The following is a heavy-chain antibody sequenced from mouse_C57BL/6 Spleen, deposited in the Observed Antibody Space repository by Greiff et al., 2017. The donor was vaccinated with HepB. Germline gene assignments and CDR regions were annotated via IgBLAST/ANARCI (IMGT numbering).Heavy chain of an antibody. Sequence: QVQLQQSGAELARPGASVKLSCKASGYTFTSYGISWVKQRTGQGLEWIGEIYPRSGNTYYNEKFKGKATLTADKSSSTAYMELRSLPSEDSAVYFCAREYYYGSSSAWFAYWGQGTLVTVSA. CDR1: GYTFTSYG. CDR3: AREYYYGSSSAWFAY. V-gene: IGHV1-81*01. D-gene: IGHD1-1*01. J-gene: IGHJ3*01. CDR2: IYPRSGNT.